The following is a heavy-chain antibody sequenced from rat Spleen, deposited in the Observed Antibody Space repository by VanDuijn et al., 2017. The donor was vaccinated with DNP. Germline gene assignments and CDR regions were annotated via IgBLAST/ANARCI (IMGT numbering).Heavy chain of an antibody. CDR2: ISPGGVNT. V-gene: IGHV5S11*01. J-gene: IGHJ1*01. Sequence: EVQLVASGGGLVQPGMSMKLSCATSGFTFNNYYMAWVRQAPTKGLEWVAAISPGGVNTYFRDSVKGRFTISRDDAKSTLYLQMDSLRSEETATYFCARTHFNNGNYEGYFDFWGPGTMVTVSS. CDR1: GFTFNNYY. CDR3: ARTHFNNGNYEGYFDF. D-gene: IGHD1-3*01.